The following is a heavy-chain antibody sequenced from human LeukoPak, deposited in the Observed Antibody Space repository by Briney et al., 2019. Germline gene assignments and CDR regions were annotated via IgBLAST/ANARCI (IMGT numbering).Heavy chain of an antibody. D-gene: IGHD2-2*01. CDR1: GFTFTYSE. CDR2: ISTSGSNI. J-gene: IGHJ4*02. Sequence: GGSLRLSCAASGFTFTYSEMNWIRQAPGKGLEWVSYISTSGSNIYYADSVKGRFTISRDNAKNSLYLQMNSLRAEDTAVYYCARHQLLDYWGQGTLATVSS. V-gene: IGHV3-48*03. CDR3: ARHQLLDY.